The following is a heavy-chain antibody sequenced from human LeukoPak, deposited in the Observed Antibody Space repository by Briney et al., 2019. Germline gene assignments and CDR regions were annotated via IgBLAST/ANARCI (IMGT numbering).Heavy chain of an antibody. J-gene: IGHJ6*03. CDR3: AKVLAYGAYYYYYMDV. D-gene: IGHD4/OR15-4a*01. CDR1: GFTFSNYG. V-gene: IGHV3-30*02. Sequence: GGSLRLSCAASGFTFSNYGMHWVRQASGKGLEWVAFIRSDGSNKFYADSVKGRFTISRDNSKNTLYLQMNSLRAEDTAVYYCAKVLAYGAYYYYYMDVWGKGTTVTVSS. CDR2: IRSDGSNK.